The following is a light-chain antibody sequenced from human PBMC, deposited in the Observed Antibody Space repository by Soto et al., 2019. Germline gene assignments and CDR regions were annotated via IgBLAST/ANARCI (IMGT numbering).Light chain of an antibody. CDR3: AAWDDSLNGGV. CDR1: SSNIGSNT. J-gene: IGLJ1*01. V-gene: IGLV1-44*01. Sequence: QSALTQPPSASGTPGQRVTISCSGSSSNIGSNTVNWYQQLPGTAPKLLIYSNNQRPSGVPDRFSGSKSGTSASLAISGLQSEDEADYYCAAWDDSLNGGVFGTGTRSPS. CDR2: SNN.